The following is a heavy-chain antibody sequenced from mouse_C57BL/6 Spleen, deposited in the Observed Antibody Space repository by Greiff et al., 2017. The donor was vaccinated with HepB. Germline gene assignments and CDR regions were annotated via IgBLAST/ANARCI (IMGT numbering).Heavy chain of an antibody. D-gene: IGHD1-1*01. CDR3: ARVRYGLDY. V-gene: IGHV5-16*01. J-gene: IGHJ2*01. CDR2: INYDGSST. Sequence: EVQLVESEGGLVQPGSSMKLSCTASGFTFSDYYMAWVRQVPEKGLEWVANINYDGSSTYYLDSLKSRFIISRDNAKNILYLQMSSLKSEDTATYYCARVRYGLDYWGQGTTLTVSS. CDR1: GFTFSDYY.